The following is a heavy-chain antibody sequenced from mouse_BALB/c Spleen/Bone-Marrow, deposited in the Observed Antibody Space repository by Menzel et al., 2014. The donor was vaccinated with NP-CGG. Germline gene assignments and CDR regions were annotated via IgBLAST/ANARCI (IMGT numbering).Heavy chain of an antibody. Sequence: VQLQQSGGGLVQPGDSLRLSCATSGFTFSDFYMEWVRQPPGKRLEWIAASRNKAKHYTTEYSASVKGRFIVSRDTSQSSLCLRVNARRAEDTAIYYGARDVGYGNYFVYWGQGTLVTVSA. CDR3: ARDVGYGNYFVY. V-gene: IGHV7-1*02. D-gene: IGHD2-10*02. CDR1: GFTFSDFY. CDR2: SRNKAKHYTT. J-gene: IGHJ3*01.